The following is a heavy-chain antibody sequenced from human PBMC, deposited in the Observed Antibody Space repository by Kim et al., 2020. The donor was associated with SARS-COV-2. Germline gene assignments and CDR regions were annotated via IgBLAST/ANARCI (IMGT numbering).Heavy chain of an antibody. CDR2: IYYSGST. CDR1: GGSISSGGYY. J-gene: IGHJ3*02. Sequence: SETLSLTCTVSGGSISSGGYYWSWIRQHPGKGLEWIGYIYYSGSTYYNPSLKSRVTISVDTSKNQFSLKLSSVTAADTAVYYCARDMTYYYDSSGYEGNAFDIWGQGTMVTVSS. V-gene: IGHV4-31*03. D-gene: IGHD3-22*01. CDR3: ARDMTYYYDSSGYEGNAFDI.